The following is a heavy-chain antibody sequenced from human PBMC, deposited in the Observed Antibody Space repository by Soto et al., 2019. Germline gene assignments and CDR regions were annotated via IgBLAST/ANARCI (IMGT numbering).Heavy chain of an antibody. CDR1: GGSISSGDYY. CDR3: ARARGARYFDY. CDR2: IYYSGST. Sequence: QVQMQESGPGLVNPSQALSLTCTVSGGSISSGDYYWSWIRQPPGKGLEWIGYIYYSGSTYYNPSLKSRVTISVDTSKNQFSLKLSSVTAADTAVYYCARARGARYFDYWGQATLVTVSS. V-gene: IGHV4-30-4*01. J-gene: IGHJ4*02. D-gene: IGHD2-15*01.